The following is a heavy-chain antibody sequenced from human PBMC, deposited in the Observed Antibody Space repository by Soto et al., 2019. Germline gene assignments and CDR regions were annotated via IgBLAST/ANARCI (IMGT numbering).Heavy chain of an antibody. CDR2: LNQDGSEK. CDR1: GFTFTDYW. Sequence: GGSLRLSCAASGFTFTDYWMSWVRQAPGKGLEWVANLNQDGSEKNCVDSVKGRFTISRDNAKNSVYLQLNSLRAEDTAVYYCARDRFIGTYYVKGVTYVFYHWGQGAPVTVSS. J-gene: IGHJ4*02. CDR3: ARDRFIGTYYVKGVTYVFYH. V-gene: IGHV3-7*03. D-gene: IGHD1-26*01.